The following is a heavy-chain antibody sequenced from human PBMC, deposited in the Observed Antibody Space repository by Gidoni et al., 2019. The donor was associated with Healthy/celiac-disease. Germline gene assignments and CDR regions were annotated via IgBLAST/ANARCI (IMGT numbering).Heavy chain of an antibody. V-gene: IGHV3-30-3*01. Sequence: QVQLVESGGGVVQPGRSLRLSCAASGFTFSSYAMHWVRQAPGKGLEWVAVISYDGSNKYYADSVKGRFTISRDNSKNTLYLQMNSLRAEDTAVYYCAREAAAFVSFDYWGQGTLVTVSS. J-gene: IGHJ4*02. CDR3: AREAAAFVSFDY. CDR2: ISYDGSNK. CDR1: GFTFSSYA. D-gene: IGHD6-13*01.